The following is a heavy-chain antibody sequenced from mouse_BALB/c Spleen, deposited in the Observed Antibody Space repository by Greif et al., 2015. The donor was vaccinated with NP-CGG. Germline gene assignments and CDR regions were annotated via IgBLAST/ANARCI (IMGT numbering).Heavy chain of an antibody. D-gene: IGHD2-3*01. CDR2: IDPANGNT. Sequence: VQLQQPGAELVKPGASVKLSCTASGFNIKDTYMHWVKQRPEQGLEWIGRIDPANGNTKYDPKFQGKATITADTSSNTAYLQLSSLTSEDTAVYYCARWLLQDAMDYWGQGTSVTVSS. CDR1: GFNIKDTY. V-gene: IGHV14-3*02. CDR3: ARWLLQDAMDY. J-gene: IGHJ4*01.